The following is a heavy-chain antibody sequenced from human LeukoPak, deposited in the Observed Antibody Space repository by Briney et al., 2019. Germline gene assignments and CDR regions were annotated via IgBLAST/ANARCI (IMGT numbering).Heavy chain of an antibody. Sequence: GGSLRLSCAASGFTFSSYSMNWVRQAPGKGLEWVSSISSSSGYIHYADSVKGRFTVSRDNARNSLYLQMNSLRAEDTAVYYCAKDPYSSGWYGAFDIWGQGTMVTVSS. D-gene: IGHD6-19*01. CDR3: AKDPYSSGWYGAFDI. CDR1: GFTFSSYS. CDR2: ISSSSGYI. J-gene: IGHJ3*02. V-gene: IGHV3-21*04.